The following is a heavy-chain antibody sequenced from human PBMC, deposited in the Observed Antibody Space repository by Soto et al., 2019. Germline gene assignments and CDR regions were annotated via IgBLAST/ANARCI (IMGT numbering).Heavy chain of an antibody. Sequence: SETLSLACAVSGYSISSGYYWGWIRQPPGKGLEWIGSIYHSGSTYYNQSLKSRVTISVDTSKTQFSLKLSSVTAADTAVYCCARVATMIAFDYWGQGTLVTVSS. CDR2: IYHSGST. CDR3: ARVATMIAFDY. V-gene: IGHV4-38-2*01. D-gene: IGHD3-22*01. CDR1: GYSISSGYY. J-gene: IGHJ4*02.